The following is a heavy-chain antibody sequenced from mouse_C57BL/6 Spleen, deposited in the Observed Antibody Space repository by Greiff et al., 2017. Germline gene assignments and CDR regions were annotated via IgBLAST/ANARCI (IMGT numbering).Heavy chain of an antibody. Sequence: VQRVESGPGLVQPSQSLSITCTVSGFSLTSYGVHWVRQPPGKGLEWLGVIWSGGSTDYNAAFISRLSISKDNSKSQVFFKMNSLQADDTAIYYCAKGGYSNYGAIDYWGQGTSVTVSS. J-gene: IGHJ4*01. V-gene: IGHV2-4*01. CDR2: IWSGGST. CDR1: GFSLTSYG. D-gene: IGHD2-5*01. CDR3: AKGGYSNYGAIDY.